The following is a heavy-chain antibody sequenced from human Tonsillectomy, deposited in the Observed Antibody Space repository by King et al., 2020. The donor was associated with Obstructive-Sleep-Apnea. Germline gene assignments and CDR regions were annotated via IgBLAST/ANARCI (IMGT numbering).Heavy chain of an antibody. Sequence: VQLQESGPGLVKPSETLSLTCTVSGGSISSYYWSWIRQPPGKGLEWIGYIYYSGSTNYNPPLKSRVTISVDTSKNQFSLKLSSVTAADTAVYYCARRGYSYGFDYWGQGTLVTVSS. V-gene: IGHV4-59*08. CDR3: ARRGYSYGFDY. J-gene: IGHJ4*02. CDR1: GGSISSYY. CDR2: IYYSGST. D-gene: IGHD5-18*01.